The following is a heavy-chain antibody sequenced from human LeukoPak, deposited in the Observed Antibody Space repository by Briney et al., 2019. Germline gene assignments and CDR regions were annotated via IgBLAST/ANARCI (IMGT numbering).Heavy chain of an antibody. CDR3: ARDQYYYGSGSYYPFDP. CDR1: GGSISSYY. CDR2: IYTSGST. Sequence: KPSETLSLTCTVSGGSISSYYWSWIRQPAGKGLEWIGRIYTSGSTNYNPSLKGRVTMSVDTSKNQFSLKLSSVTAADTAVYYCARDQYYYGSGSYYPFDPWGQGTLVTVSS. J-gene: IGHJ5*02. D-gene: IGHD3-10*01. V-gene: IGHV4-4*07.